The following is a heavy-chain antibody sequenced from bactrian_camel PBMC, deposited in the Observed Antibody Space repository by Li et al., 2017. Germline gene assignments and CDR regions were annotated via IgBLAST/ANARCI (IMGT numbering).Heavy chain of an antibody. V-gene: IGHV3S40*01. CDR2: FYIGRGTT. Sequence: DVQLVESGGGLVQPGGSLRLSCTASGFSLSSREMHWVRQAPGKGLEWVSSFYIGRGTTDYADSVKGRFTISRDNAKDTLFLQMNSLKSEDTALYYCATGTQYNNIYGVAIYEYNYWGQGTQVTVS. J-gene: IGHJ4*01. CDR3: ATGTQYNNIYGVAIYEYNY. CDR1: GFSLSSRE. D-gene: IGHD2*01.